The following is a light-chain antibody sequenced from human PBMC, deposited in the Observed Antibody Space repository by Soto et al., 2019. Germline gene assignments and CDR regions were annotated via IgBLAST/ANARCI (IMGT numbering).Light chain of an antibody. Sequence: EIVLTQSPATLSLSPGERTTLSCRASQSVSSYLAWYQQKPGQAPRLLIYDASNRATGIPPRFSGSGSGTDFTLTISSLEPEDFAVYYCQQAGVTFGPGTRLEIK. J-gene: IGKJ5*01. CDR1: QSVSSY. CDR2: DAS. CDR3: QQAGVT. V-gene: IGKV3-11*01.